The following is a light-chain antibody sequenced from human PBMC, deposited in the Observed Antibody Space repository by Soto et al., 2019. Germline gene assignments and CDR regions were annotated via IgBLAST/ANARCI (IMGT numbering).Light chain of an antibody. CDR3: QQSRDYPWT. CDR1: QSINSY. Sequence: DIQMTQSPSTLSASVGDRVTITCRASQSINSYLAWYQQKPGKAPELLIYEASNLESGDPSRFSGSGSGTEFTLTISSLQPDDFATYYCQQSRDYPWTFGQGTKVDIK. CDR2: EAS. V-gene: IGKV1-5*03. J-gene: IGKJ1*01.